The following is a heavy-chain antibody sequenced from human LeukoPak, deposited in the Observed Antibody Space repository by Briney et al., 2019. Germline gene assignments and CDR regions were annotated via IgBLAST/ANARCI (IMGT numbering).Heavy chain of an antibody. CDR1: GGTFSSYA. Sequence: ASVKVSCKASGGTFSSYAISWVRQAPGQGLEWMGGIIPIFGTANYAQKFQGRVTITADESTSTAYMELSSLRSEDTAVYYCARELQANNSPSFDPWGQGTLVTVSS. CDR2: IIPIFGTA. V-gene: IGHV1-69*13. CDR3: ARELQANNSPSFDP. J-gene: IGHJ5*02. D-gene: IGHD4-11*01.